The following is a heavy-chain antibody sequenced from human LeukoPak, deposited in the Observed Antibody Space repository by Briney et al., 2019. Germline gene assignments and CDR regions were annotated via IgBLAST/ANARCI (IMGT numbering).Heavy chain of an antibody. Sequence: SETLSLTCTVSGGSVSSGSYYWSRIRQPPGKGLEWIGEINHSGSTNYNPSLKSRVTISVDTSKNQFSLKLSSVTAADTAVYYCARGPALMDVWGQGTTVTVSS. J-gene: IGHJ6*02. CDR1: GGSVSSGSYY. CDR2: INHSGST. CDR3: ARGPALMDV. V-gene: IGHV4-39*07.